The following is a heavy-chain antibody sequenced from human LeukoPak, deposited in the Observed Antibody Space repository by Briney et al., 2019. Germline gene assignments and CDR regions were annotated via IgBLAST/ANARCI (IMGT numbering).Heavy chain of an antibody. D-gene: IGHD6-13*01. CDR3: AAEQLATDAFDI. Sequence: QPGGSLRLSCAASGFTFSSYAMSWVRQAPGKGLEWVSVIYSGGSTYYADSVKGRFTISRHNSKNTLYLQMNSLRAEDTAVYYCAAEQLATDAFDIWGQGTMVTVSS. V-gene: IGHV3-53*04. CDR1: GFTFSSYA. J-gene: IGHJ3*02. CDR2: IYSGGST.